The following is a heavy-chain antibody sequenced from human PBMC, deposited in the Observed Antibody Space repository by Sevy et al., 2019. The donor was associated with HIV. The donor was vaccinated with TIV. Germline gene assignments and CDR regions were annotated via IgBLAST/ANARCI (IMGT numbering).Heavy chain of an antibody. CDR2: IRSKANTYAK. Sequence: GGSLRLSCAASGFTFSGSAMHWVRQASGKGLEWVGRIRSKANTYAKVYAASLKGRFTISRDDSKNTSFLQMNSLKTEDTAVYYCTRTKGLYGYYDSSGYQEDDAFDIWGQGTMVTVSS. CDR3: TRTKGLYGYYDSSGYQEDDAFDI. V-gene: IGHV3-73*01. D-gene: IGHD3-22*01. J-gene: IGHJ3*02. CDR1: GFTFSGSA.